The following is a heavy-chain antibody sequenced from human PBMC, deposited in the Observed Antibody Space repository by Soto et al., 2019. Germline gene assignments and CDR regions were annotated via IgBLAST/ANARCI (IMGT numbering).Heavy chain of an antibody. CDR2: IIPIFGTA. Sequence: QVQLVQSGAEVKKPESSVKVSCKASGGTFSSYAISWVRQAPGQGLEWMGGIIPIFGTANYAQKFQGRVRITAYESTSTAYMELSGLRSEDKAVYYCSRGQYSSSWHTDYYYYYGMDVWGQGTTVTVSS. D-gene: IGHD6-13*01. CDR3: SRGQYSSSWHTDYYYYYGMDV. CDR1: GGTFSSYA. J-gene: IGHJ6*02. V-gene: IGHV1-69*12.